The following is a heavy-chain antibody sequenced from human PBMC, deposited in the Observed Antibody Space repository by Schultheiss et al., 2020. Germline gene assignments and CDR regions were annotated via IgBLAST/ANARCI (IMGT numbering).Heavy chain of an antibody. CDR3: ARGDGIVGVFDY. V-gene: IGHV3-33*01. D-gene: IGHD3-16*01. J-gene: IGHJ4*02. Sequence: GGSLRLSCAASGFTFSSYGMHWVRQAPGKGLEWVAVIWYDGSNKYYADSVMGRFTISRDNSKNTLYLQMNSLRAEDTAVYYCARGDGIVGVFDYWGQGTLVNVYS. CDR1: GFTFSSYG. CDR2: IWYDGSNK.